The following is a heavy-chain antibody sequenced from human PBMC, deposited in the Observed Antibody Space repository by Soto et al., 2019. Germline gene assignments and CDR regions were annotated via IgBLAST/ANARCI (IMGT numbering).Heavy chain of an antibody. D-gene: IGHD1-1*01. J-gene: IGHJ6*02. CDR1: GDSVSSNSAA. V-gene: IGHV6-1*01. Sequence: SQTLSLTCAISGDSVSSNSAAWNWIRQSPSRGLEWLGRTYYRSKWYNDYAVSVKNRITINPDTSKNQFSLQLNSVTPEDTAVYYCAREGQLERPGYYGMDVWGQGTTVTVSS. CDR3: AREGQLERPGYYGMDV. CDR2: TYYRSKWYN.